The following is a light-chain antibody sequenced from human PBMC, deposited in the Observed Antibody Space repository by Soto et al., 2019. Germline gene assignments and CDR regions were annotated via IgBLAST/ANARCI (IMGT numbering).Light chain of an antibody. CDR1: QTILTY. J-gene: IGKJ1*01. CDR3: QQCFSTPWT. CDR2: AAS. V-gene: IGKV1-39*01. Sequence: DIQMTQSPSSLSASVGDRVTITCRASQTILTYLNWYQQKPGKAPKLLIYAASSLQSGVPSRFSGGGSATDFTLTISSLQPEDFATYYCQQCFSTPWTFGHGTKVEIK.